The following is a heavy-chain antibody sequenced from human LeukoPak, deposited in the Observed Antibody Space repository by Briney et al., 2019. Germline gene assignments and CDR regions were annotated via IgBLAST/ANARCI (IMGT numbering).Heavy chain of an antibody. V-gene: IGHV3-11*03. J-gene: IGHJ3*02. Sequence: GGSLRLSCAASGFAFSDYYMNWIRQAPGKGLEWVSYISSSSSYTNYADSVKGRFTISRDNAKNSLYLQMNSLRAEDTAVYYCAKARLRNDAFDNWGQGTRVTVSS. D-gene: IGHD4-17*01. CDR1: GFAFSDYY. CDR2: ISSSSSYT. CDR3: AKARLRNDAFDN.